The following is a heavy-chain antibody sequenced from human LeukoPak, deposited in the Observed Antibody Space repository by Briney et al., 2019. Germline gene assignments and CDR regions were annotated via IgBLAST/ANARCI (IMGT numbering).Heavy chain of an antibody. D-gene: IGHD2-2*01. CDR2: INWNGGST. J-gene: IGHJ3*02. Sequence: GGSLRLSCAASGFTFDDYGMSWVRQAPGKGLEWVSGINWNGGSTGYADSVKGRFTISRDNAKNSLYLQMNSLRAEDTALYHCARATTYQPLPGVGAFDIWGQGTMVTVSS. CDR1: GFTFDDYG. CDR3: ARATTYQPLPGVGAFDI. V-gene: IGHV3-20*01.